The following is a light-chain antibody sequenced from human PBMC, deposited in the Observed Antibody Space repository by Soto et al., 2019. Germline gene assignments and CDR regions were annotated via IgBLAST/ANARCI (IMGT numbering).Light chain of an antibody. Sequence: QSALTQPASVSGSPGQSITISCTGSISDIGTYNLVSWLQQHPGKAPKLIIYEATKRPSGVSNRFSGSKSGNTASLTISGLQAEDEADYYCCSYESSNTLAVGGGTKLTVL. CDR3: CSYESSNTLA. CDR2: EAT. V-gene: IGLV2-23*01. J-gene: IGLJ2*01. CDR1: ISDIGTYNL.